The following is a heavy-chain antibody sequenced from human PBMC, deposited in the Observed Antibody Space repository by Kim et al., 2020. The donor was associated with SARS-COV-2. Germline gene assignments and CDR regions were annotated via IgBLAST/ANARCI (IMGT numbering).Heavy chain of an antibody. CDR2: IRYDGSNK. Sequence: GGSLRLSCAASGFTFSSYDMHWVRQAPAKGLEWVATIRYDGSNKYYADSVKDRFIISRDNSDNMLSLQMNSLRAEDTAVYYCVRYRSFGGSGSYSDYWGQGTLVTVSS. CDR3: VRYRSFGGSGSYSDY. J-gene: IGHJ4*02. V-gene: IGHV3-33*01. CDR1: GFTFSSYD. D-gene: IGHD3-10*01.